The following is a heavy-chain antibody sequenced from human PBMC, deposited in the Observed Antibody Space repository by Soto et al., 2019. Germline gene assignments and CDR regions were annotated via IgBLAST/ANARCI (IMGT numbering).Heavy chain of an antibody. CDR3: ARQIYDSDTGPNFQYYFDS. CDR2: IYPGDSDT. CDR1: GYSFTSYW. V-gene: IGHV5-51*01. D-gene: IGHD3-22*01. Sequence: GESLKISCKGSGYSFTSYWIGWVRQMPGKGLEWVGLIYPGDSDTRYSPSFQGQVTISADKSISTAYLQWSSLKASDTAMYYCARQIYDSDTGPNFQYYFDSWGQGTPVTVSS. J-gene: IGHJ4*02.